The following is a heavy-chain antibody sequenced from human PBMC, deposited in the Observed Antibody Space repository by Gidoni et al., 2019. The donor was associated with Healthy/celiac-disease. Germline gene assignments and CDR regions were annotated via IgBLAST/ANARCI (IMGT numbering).Heavy chain of an antibody. CDR3: ARDVATVTDTNYWYFDL. D-gene: IGHD4-4*01. CDR2: ISAYNGNT. CDR1: GYTFTSYG. J-gene: IGHJ2*01. V-gene: IGHV1-18*01. Sequence: QVQLVQSGAEVKKPGASVKVSCKASGYTFTSYGISWVRQAPGQGLEWMGWISAYNGNTNYAQKLQGRVTMTTDTSTSTAYMELRSLRSDDTAVYYCARDVATVTDTNYWYFDLWGRGTLVTVSS.